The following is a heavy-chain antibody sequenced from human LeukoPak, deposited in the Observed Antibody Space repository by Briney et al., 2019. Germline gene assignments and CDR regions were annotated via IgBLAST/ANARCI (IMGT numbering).Heavy chain of an antibody. V-gene: IGHV4-39*07. CDR1: GGSISSSSYY. CDR2: IYYSGST. Sequence: SETLSLTCTVSGGSISSSSYYWGWIRQPPGKGLEWIGSIYYSGSTYYNPSLKSRVTISVDTSKNQFSLKLSSVTAADTAVYYCARVVEGWFGELYDYWGQGTLVTVSS. CDR3: ARVVEGWFGELYDY. J-gene: IGHJ4*02. D-gene: IGHD3-10*01.